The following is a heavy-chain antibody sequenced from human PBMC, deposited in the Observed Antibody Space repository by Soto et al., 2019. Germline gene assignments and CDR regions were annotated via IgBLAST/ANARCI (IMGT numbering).Heavy chain of an antibody. V-gene: IGHV3-72*01. CDR1: GFTFSDHY. J-gene: IGHJ4*02. CDR2: TRDKVKSYTT. D-gene: IGHD3-3*01. CDR3: AMGSRTISGVIIDFNY. Sequence: PGGSLRLSCAVSGFTFSDHYVDWVRQAPGKGLEWVGRTRDKVKSYTTDYGASVKGRLTISRDDSKKSVYLHMNFLQTEDTAVYYCAMGSRTISGVIIDFNYRGRGTLVTVSS.